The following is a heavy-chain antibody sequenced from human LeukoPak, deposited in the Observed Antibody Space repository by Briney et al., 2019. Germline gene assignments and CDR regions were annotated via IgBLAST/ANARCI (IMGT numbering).Heavy chain of an antibody. Sequence: AGRSLRLSCAASGFTFSSYAMHWVRQAPGKGLEWVAVISYDGSNKYYADSVKGRFTISRDNSKNTLYLQMNSLRAEDTAVYYCARGTYYYDSSGYSPGSYWGQGTLVTVSS. CDR2: ISYDGSNK. J-gene: IGHJ4*02. CDR1: GFTFSSYA. V-gene: IGHV3-30-3*01. D-gene: IGHD3-22*01. CDR3: ARGTYYYDSSGYSPGSY.